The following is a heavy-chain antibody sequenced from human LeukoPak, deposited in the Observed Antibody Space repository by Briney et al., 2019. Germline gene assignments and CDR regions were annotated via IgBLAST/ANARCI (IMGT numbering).Heavy chain of an antibody. D-gene: IGHD6-13*01. CDR3: VRESSRDI. V-gene: IGHV3-74*01. Sequence: GGSLRLSCAASGFTFSSYWIHWVRQSPGKGLVWVSRINSDGSSTNYADSVKGRFTISRVNAKNSLNLQMNSLRPKDTAVYYCVRESSRDIWGQGTMVTVSS. J-gene: IGHJ3*02. CDR1: GFTFSSYW. CDR2: INSDGSST.